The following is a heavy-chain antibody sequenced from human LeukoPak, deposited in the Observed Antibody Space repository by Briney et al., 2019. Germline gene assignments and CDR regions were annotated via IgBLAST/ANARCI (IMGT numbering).Heavy chain of an antibody. CDR3: ARVLLEGTTAY. D-gene: IGHD1-7*01. CDR2: MYYRGTI. J-gene: IGHJ4*02. CDR1: GASISGYY. V-gene: IGHV4-59*01. Sequence: SETLSLICTVSGASISGYYWSWIRQPPGKGLEWIGYMYYRGTIRYSPSLKSRVTMSLDTSKSQFSLRLNSVTAADTAVYYCARVLLEGTTAYWGQGTLVTVSS.